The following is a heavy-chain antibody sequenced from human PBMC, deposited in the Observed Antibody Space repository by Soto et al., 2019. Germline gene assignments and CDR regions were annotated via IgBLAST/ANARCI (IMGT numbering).Heavy chain of an antibody. D-gene: IGHD1-7*01. CDR3: ASLGITGTTVYYYGMDV. Sequence: PSETLSLTCTVSGGSISSGGYYWSWIRQPPGKGLEWIGYIYYSGSTNYNPSLKSRVTISVDTSKNQFSLKLSSVTAADTAVYYCASLGITGTTVYYYGMDVWGQGTTVTVSS. CDR1: GGSISSGGYY. J-gene: IGHJ6*02. CDR2: IYYSGST. V-gene: IGHV4-61*08.